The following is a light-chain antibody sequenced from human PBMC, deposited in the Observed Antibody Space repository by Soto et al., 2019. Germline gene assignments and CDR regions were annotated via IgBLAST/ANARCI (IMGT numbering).Light chain of an antibody. J-gene: IGLJ1*01. CDR2: EVS. CDR1: SSDVGGYNY. V-gene: IGLV2-8*01. CDR3: ISYAGSNLLYV. Sequence: QSVLTQPPSASGSPGQSVTISCTGTSSDVGGYNYVSWYQQHPGKAPKLMIYEVSKRPSGVPHRFSGSKSGNTASLTVSGLQAEDEADYYCISYAGSNLLYVFGTGTKLTVL.